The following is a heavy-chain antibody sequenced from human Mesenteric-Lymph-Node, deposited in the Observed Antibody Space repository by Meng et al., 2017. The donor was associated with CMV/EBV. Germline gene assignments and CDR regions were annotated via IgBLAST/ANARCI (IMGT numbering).Heavy chain of an antibody. D-gene: IGHD3-10*01. CDR2: IYSGGTST. J-gene: IGHJ4*02. Sequence: GESLKISCAASGFTFSSYAMSWVRQAPGKGLEWVSVIYSGGTSTYYADSVKGRFTISRDNSKNTLYLQMNSLRAEDTAIYYCAKKYYSGSGSYSPFDSWGQGTLVTVSS. CDR1: GFTFSSYA. CDR3: AKKYYSGSGSYSPFDS. V-gene: IGHV3-23*03.